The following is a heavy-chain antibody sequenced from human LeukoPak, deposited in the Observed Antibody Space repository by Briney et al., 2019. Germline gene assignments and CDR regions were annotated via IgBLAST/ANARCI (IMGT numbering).Heavy chain of an antibody. D-gene: IGHD2-2*01. CDR3: ARGVCGTSCYESP. V-gene: IGHV4-34*01. CDR2: INHSGST. Sequence: PSETLSLTCAVYGGSFSGYYWSWIRQPPGKGLEWIGEINHSGSTNYNPSLKSRVTISVDTSKNQFSLKLSSVTAADTAVYYCARGVCGTSCYESPWGQGTLVTVSS. J-gene: IGHJ5*02. CDR1: GGSFSGYY.